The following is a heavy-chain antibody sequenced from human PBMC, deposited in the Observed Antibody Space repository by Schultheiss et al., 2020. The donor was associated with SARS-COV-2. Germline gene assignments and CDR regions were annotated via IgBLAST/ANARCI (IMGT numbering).Heavy chain of an antibody. CDR2: IYYSGST. V-gene: IGHV4-61*08. D-gene: IGHD3-3*01. CDR1: GGSISSGGYY. J-gene: IGHJ5*02. Sequence: SETLSLTCTVSGGSISSGGYYWSWIRQHPGKGLEWIGYIYYSGSTNYNPSLKSRVTISVDTSKNQFSLKLSSVTAADTAVYYCARVARITIFGVVGWFDPWGQGTLVTVSS. CDR3: ARVARITIFGVVGWFDP.